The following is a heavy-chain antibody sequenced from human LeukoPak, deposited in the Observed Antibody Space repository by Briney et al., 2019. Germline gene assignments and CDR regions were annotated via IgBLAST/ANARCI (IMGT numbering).Heavy chain of an antibody. CDR2: IYYSGST. V-gene: IGHV4-59*01. Sequence: SETLSLTCTVSGGSIRSYFCNWIRQPPGKGLEWIGYIYYSGSTNYNPSLKSRVTMSLDTSKNQFSLKLGSVTAADTAVYYCARESDAFDIWGQGTMVTVSS. CDR1: GGSIRSYF. J-gene: IGHJ3*02. CDR3: ARESDAFDI.